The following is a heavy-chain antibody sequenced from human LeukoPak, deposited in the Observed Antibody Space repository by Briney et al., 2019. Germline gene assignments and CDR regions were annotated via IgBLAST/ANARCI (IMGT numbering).Heavy chain of an antibody. CDR2: ISSSGGTI. CDR1: GFTFSSYE. D-gene: IGHD1-26*01. J-gene: IGHJ4*02. Sequence: PGGSLRLSCAASGFTFSSYEMNWVRQTPGKGLEWLSYISSSGGTIYYADSVRGRFTISRDNAENSLYLQIYSLRAEDTGVYYCARDSPGYGSYSDWGQGTLVTVSS. CDR3: ARDSPGYGSYSD. V-gene: IGHV3-48*03.